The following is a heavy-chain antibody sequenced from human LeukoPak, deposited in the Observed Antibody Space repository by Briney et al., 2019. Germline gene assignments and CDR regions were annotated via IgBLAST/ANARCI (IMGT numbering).Heavy chain of an antibody. J-gene: IGHJ4*02. V-gene: IGHV3-7*01. CDR1: GFTFSSYW. CDR3: AKDRTQSRDYLDY. Sequence: GGPLRLSCAASGFTFSSYWMSWVRQAPGKGLEWVANIKQDGSEKYYVDSVKGRFTISRDNSKNTLYLQMNSLRAEDTAVYYCAKDRTQSRDYLDYWGRGTLVTVSS. CDR2: IKQDGSEK.